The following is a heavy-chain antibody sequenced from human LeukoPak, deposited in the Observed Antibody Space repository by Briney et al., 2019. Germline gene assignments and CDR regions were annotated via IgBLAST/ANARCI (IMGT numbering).Heavy chain of an antibody. Sequence: PGGSLRLSCAASGFTFSTYAMSWVRQAPGKGLEWVSAISGSGANTYYADSVKGRFTISRDNSKNTLYLQMNSLRAEDTAVYYCAKSGYQLLAGNWFDPWGQGTLVTVSS. J-gene: IGHJ5*02. CDR2: ISGSGANT. CDR1: GFTFSTYA. D-gene: IGHD2-2*01. CDR3: AKSGYQLLAGNWFDP. V-gene: IGHV3-23*01.